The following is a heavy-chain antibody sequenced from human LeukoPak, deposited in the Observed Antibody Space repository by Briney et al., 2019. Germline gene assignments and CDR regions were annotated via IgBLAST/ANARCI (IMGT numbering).Heavy chain of an antibody. D-gene: IGHD6-13*01. CDR3: ARTKRSSSWPYYYYYMDV. J-gene: IGHJ6*03. V-gene: IGHV1-46*01. Sequence: GASVKVSCKASGYIFTSYYIHWVRQAPGQGLEWMGIINPSGGSTGYAQKFQGRVTMTRDTSTSTVYMELSSLRSEDTAVYYCARTKRSSSWPYYYYYMDVWGRGTTVTISS. CDR1: GYIFTSYY. CDR2: INPSGGST.